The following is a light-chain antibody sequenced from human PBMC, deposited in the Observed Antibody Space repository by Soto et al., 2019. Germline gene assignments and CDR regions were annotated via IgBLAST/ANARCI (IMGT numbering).Light chain of an antibody. Sequence: EIVLTQSPGTVSLSPGERATLSCRASQSVSSYLAWYQQKPGQAPRLLIYDASNRATGIPARFSGSGSGTDFTPTLSSLEPEDYAVYYCQQRSYWLTFGGGTKVDIK. V-gene: IGKV3-11*01. CDR1: QSVSSY. CDR2: DAS. J-gene: IGKJ4*01. CDR3: QQRSYWLT.